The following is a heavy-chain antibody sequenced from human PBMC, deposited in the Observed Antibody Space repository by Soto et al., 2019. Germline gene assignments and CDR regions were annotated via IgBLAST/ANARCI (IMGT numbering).Heavy chain of an antibody. D-gene: IGHD6-6*01. CDR1: GGSISSSNW. J-gene: IGHJ6*02. CDR2: IYHSGST. V-gene: IGHV4-4*02. CDR3: ARLSPDSSSSFYYYYYGMDV. Sequence: SETLSLTCAVSGGSISSSNWWSWVRQPPGKGLEWIGEIYHSGSTNYNPSLKSRVTISVDKSKNQFSLKLSSVTAADTAVYYCARLSPDSSSSFYYYYYGMDVWGQGTTVTVSS.